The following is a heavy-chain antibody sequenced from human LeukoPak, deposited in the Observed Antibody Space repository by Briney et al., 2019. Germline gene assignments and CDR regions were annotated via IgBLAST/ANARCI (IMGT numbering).Heavy chain of an antibody. CDR1: GGSISSYY. Sequence: SETLSLTCTVSGGSISSYYWSWIRQPPGKGLEWIGYIYYSGSTNYNPTLKSRVTISVDTSKNQFSLKLSSVTAADTAVYYCARGSGDVYFDYWGQGTLVTVSS. V-gene: IGHV4-59*08. J-gene: IGHJ4*02. CDR2: IYYSGST. D-gene: IGHD4-17*01. CDR3: ARGSGDVYFDY.